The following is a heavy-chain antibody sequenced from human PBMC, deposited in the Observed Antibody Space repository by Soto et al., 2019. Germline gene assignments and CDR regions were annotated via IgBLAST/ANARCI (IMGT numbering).Heavy chain of an antibody. CDR1: GITISNYP. Sequence: EVQLLESGGGLVQPGGSLRLSCAASGITISNYPMSWVRQAPGKGLDWVSGISGSGDSTYYADSAKGRFTISKAISTNSLSLQLDSLGVADTAVYFCVKDDGGYPSTAPHWGQGTLVTVSS. V-gene: IGHV3-23*01. CDR3: VKDDGGYPSTAPH. D-gene: IGHD3-22*01. J-gene: IGHJ4*02. CDR2: ISGSGDST.